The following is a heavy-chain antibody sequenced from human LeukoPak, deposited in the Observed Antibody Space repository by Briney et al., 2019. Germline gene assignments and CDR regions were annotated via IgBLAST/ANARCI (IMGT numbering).Heavy chain of an antibody. J-gene: IGHJ4*02. V-gene: IGHV3-23*01. D-gene: IGHD1-26*01. CDR2: ISGSGTTR. CDR3: AKVEVGEGPFDY. CDR1: GFTFSTYA. Sequence: GGSLRLSCAASGFTFSTYAMSWVRQAPGKGLEWVSVISGSGTTRHHADSVKGRFIISRDNSKNTLYLQMNSLRAEDTAVYYCAKVEVGEGPFDYWGQGTLVTVSS.